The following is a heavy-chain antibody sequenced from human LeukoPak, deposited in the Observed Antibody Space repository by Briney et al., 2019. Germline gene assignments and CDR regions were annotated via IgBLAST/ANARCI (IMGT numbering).Heavy chain of an antibody. J-gene: IGHJ5*02. CDR1: GFTFSSYA. D-gene: IGHD3-3*01. V-gene: IGHV3-30-3*01. CDR3: ARDTYYDFWSGYPNWFDP. Sequence: PGRSLRLSCAASGFTFSSYAMHWVRQAPGKGLEWVAVISYDGSNKYYADSVKGRFTISRDNSKNTLYPQMNSLRAEDTAVYYCARDTYYDFWSGYPNWFDPWGQGTLVTVSS. CDR2: ISYDGSNK.